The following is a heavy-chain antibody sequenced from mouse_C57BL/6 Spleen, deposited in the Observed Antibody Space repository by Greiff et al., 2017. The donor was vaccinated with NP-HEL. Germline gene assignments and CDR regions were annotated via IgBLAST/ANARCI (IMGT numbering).Heavy chain of an antibody. J-gene: IGHJ4*01. CDR1: GFTFSSYG. V-gene: IGHV5-6*01. CDR2: ISSGGSYT. D-gene: IGHD1-1*01. Sequence: EVLLVESGGDLVKPGGSLKLSCAASGFTFSSYGMSWVRQTPDKRLEWVATISSGGSYTYYPDSVKGRFTISRYNAKNPLYLQMSSLKSEDTDMYYCARQIVADAMDYWGQGTSVTVSS. CDR3: ARQIVADAMDY.